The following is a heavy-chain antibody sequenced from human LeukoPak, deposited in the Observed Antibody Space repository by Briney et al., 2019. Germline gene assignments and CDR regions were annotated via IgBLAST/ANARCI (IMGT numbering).Heavy chain of an antibody. CDR2: LIPIFGTA. CDR3: AQTGGWNYVSEYYYMHV. CDR1: GGTFSSYA. J-gene: IGHJ6*03. V-gene: IGHV1-69*05. Sequence: SVKVSCKASGGTFSSYAISWVRQAPGQGLEWMGGLIPIFGTANYAQKFQGRVTITTDESTSTAYMELSSLRTEQTAVYYCAQTGGWNYVSEYYYMHVWGTGPTVTVSS. D-gene: IGHD1-7*01.